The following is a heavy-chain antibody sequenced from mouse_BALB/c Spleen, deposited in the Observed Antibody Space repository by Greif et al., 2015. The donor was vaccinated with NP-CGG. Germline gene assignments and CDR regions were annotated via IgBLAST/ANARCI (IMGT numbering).Heavy chain of an antibody. CDR1: GLTLSSFG. CDR2: ISSGSSTI. CDR3: ARLFDY. V-gene: IGHV5-17*02. Sequence: EVQGVESGGGLVQPGGSRKLSCAASGLTLSSFGMHWVRQAPEKGLEWVAYISSGSSTIYYADTVKGRFTISRDNPKNTLFLQMTSLRSEDTAMYYCARLFDYWGQGTTLTVSS. J-gene: IGHJ2*01.